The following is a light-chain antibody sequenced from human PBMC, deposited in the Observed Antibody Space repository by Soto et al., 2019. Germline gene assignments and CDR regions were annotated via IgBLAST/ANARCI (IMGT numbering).Light chain of an antibody. Sequence: QSVLTQPPSASGSPGQSVTISCTGTSSDVGGYNYVSWYQQHPGKAPKLLMYRNNQRPSGVPDRFSGSKSGTSASLAISGLQSEDEAEYFCATWDDSLSGLYVFGTGTKVTVL. CDR2: RNN. CDR3: ATWDDSLSGLYV. V-gene: IGLV2-8*01. J-gene: IGLJ1*01. CDR1: SSDVGGYNY.